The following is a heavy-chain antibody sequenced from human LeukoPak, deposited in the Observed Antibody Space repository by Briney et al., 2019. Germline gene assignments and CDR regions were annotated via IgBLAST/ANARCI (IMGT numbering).Heavy chain of an antibody. CDR2: IIDTGGRT. V-gene: IGHV3-23*01. CDR3: ANVTYSYDSSGYSDTAFDH. D-gene: IGHD3-22*01. J-gene: IGHJ4*02. Sequence: GGSLRLSCAAAGFTFSNHAMNWVRQAPGKGLEWVSSIIDTGGRTFYADSVKGRFIISRDNSKNTLYLQMNSLGAEDTAIYYCANVTYSYDSSGYSDTAFDHWDQGTLVTVSS. CDR1: GFTFSNHA.